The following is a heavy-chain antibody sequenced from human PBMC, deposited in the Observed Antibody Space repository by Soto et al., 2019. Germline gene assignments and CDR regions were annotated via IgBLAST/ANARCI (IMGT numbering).Heavy chain of an antibody. CDR3: ARHEPAPWGGDYGDYYYYGMDV. D-gene: IGHD4-17*01. CDR1: GGSISSSSYY. Sequence: QLQLQESGPGPVKPSETLSLTCTVSGGSISSSSYYWGWIRQPPGKGLEWIGSIYYSGSTYYNPSLKSRVTISVDTSKNQFSLKLSSVTAADTAVYYCARHEPAPWGGDYGDYYYYGMDVWGQGTTVTVSS. V-gene: IGHV4-39*01. J-gene: IGHJ6*02. CDR2: IYYSGST.